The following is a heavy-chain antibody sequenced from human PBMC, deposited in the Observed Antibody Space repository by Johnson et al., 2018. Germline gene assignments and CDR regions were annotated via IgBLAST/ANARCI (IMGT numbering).Heavy chain of an antibody. V-gene: IGHV3-9*01. CDR1: GFTFDDYA. Sequence: EVQLVESGGGLVQPGRSLRLSCAASGFTFDDYAMHWVRQAPGKGLEWVSGISWNSGSIGYADSLKGRFTISRDNAKNSLYLQMNRLRAEDPALYSCAKDNGWDVVAASDYYYGMDVWGQGTTVTVSS. CDR2: ISWNSGSI. CDR3: AKDNGWDVVAASDYYYGMDV. J-gene: IGHJ6*02. D-gene: IGHD2-15*01.